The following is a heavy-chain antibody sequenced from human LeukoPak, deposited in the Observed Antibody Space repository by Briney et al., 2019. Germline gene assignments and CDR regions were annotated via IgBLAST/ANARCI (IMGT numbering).Heavy chain of an antibody. CDR1: GASVRSSNL. Sequence: PSETLSLTCAVSGASVRSSNLWLWVRQPPKKGLEWIGEIHHSGSTNYNPSLKSRVTMSVDTSKNQISLRLSSVTAADTAVYYCARGFYGSVSYWGQGNLVTVSS. D-gene: IGHD2/OR15-2a*01. V-gene: IGHV4-4*02. CDR3: ARGFYGSVSY. J-gene: IGHJ4*02. CDR2: IHHSGST.